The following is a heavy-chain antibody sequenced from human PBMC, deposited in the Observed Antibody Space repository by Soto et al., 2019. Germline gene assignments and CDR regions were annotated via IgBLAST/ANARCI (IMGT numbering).Heavy chain of an antibody. CDR2: IIPISDTT. V-gene: IGHV1-69*01. CDR3: ATSQGSSTSLEIYYYYDYGMDV. CDR1: GGTFSSYA. Sequence: QVQLVQSGAEVKKPGSSVKVSCKASGGTFSSYAISWVRQAPGQGLEWMGGIIPISDTTNYAQKFQGRVTITADESTSTAYMEQSSLRSEDTAVYYCATSQGSSTSLEIYYYYDYGMDVWGQGTTVTVSS. D-gene: IGHD2-2*01. J-gene: IGHJ6*02.